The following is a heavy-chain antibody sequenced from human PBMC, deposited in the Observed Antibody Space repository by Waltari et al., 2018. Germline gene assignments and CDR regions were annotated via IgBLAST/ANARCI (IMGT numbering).Heavy chain of an antibody. Sequence: QVQLQQWGAGLLKPSETLSLTCAVYGGSFSGYYWRWLRQPPGKGLEWIGEINHSGSTNYNPSLKSRVTISVDTSKNQFSLKLSSVTAADTAVYYCARGPRGRLVGWFDPWGQGTLVTVSS. CDR1: GGSFSGYY. J-gene: IGHJ5*02. V-gene: IGHV4-34*01. CDR2: INHSGST. CDR3: ARGPRGRLVGWFDP. D-gene: IGHD3-16*01.